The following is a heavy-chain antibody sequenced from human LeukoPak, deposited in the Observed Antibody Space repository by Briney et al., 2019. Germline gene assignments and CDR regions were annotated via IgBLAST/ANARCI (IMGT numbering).Heavy chain of an antibody. J-gene: IGHJ2*01. V-gene: IGHV3-48*04. CDR2: ISSSSSTI. Sequence: GGSLRLSCAASGFTFSSYSMNWVRQAPGKGLEWVSYISSSSSTIYYADSVKGRFTISRDNAKNSLYLQMNGLRAEDTAVYYCAKKSPQETTVGPYWYLGLWGLGALVTVSS. D-gene: IGHD4-23*01. CDR3: AKKSPQETTVGPYWYLGL. CDR1: GFTFSSYS.